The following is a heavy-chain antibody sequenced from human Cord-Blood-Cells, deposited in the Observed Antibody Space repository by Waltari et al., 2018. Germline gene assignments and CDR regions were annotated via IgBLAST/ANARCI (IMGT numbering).Heavy chain of an antibody. Sequence: QVQLQQWGAGLLKPSETLSLTCAVYGGSFSGYYWSWIRQPPGKGLEWIGEINHSGSTNYNPSLKSRVTISVDTSKNQFSLKLSSVTAADTAVYYCARGFRWGNYYDSSGYSYGMDVWGQGTTVTVSS. CDR1: GGSFSGYY. V-gene: IGHV4-34*01. J-gene: IGHJ6*02. CDR2: INHSGST. CDR3: ARGFRWGNYYDSSGYSYGMDV. D-gene: IGHD3-22*01.